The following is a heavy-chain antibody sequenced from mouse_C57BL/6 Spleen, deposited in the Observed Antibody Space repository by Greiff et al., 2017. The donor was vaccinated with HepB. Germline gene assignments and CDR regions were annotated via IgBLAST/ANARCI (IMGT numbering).Heavy chain of an antibody. CDR1: GYTFTSYG. V-gene: IGHV1-81*01. CDR3: AREGSYDYDWYFDV. D-gene: IGHD2-4*01. Sequence: QVQLKESGAELARPGASVKLSCKASGYTFTSYGISWVKQRTGQGLEWIGEIYPRSGNTYYNEKFKGKATLTADKSSSTAYMELRSLTSEDSAVYFCAREGSYDYDWYFDVWGTGTTVTVSS. CDR2: IYPRSGNT. J-gene: IGHJ1*03.